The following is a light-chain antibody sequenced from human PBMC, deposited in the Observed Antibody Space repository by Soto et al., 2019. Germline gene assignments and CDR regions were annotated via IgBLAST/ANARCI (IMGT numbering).Light chain of an antibody. V-gene: IGKV3-20*01. CDR3: QQYANSRT. CDR2: GTS. Sequence: VLTQSPGTLCLHPGDRVTLSSRASQALNTRLAWYQHKAGEAPRLLIYGTSSRATGIPDRFSGSGSGTDFTLTISRLEPEDFAVYYCQQYANSRTFGQGTKVDIK. CDR1: QALNTR. J-gene: IGKJ1*01.